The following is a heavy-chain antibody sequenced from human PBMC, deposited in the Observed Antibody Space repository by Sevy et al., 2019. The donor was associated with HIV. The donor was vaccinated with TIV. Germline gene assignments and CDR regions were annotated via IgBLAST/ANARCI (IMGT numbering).Heavy chain of an antibody. CDR1: GGSISSYY. D-gene: IGHD5-18*01. J-gene: IGHJ3*02. CDR3: ARDPDTAMGNDAFDI. V-gene: IGHV4-4*07. Sequence: SETLSLTCTVSGGSISSYYWSWIRQPAGKGLEWIGRIYTSGSTNYNPSLKSRVTMSVDTSKNQFSLKLRSVTAADTAVYYCARDPDTAMGNDAFDIWGQGTMVTVSS. CDR2: IYTSGST.